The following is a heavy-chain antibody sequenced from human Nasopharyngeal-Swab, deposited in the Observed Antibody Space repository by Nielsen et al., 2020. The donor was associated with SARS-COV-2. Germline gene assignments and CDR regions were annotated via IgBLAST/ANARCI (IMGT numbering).Heavy chain of an antibody. D-gene: IGHD2-15*01. J-gene: IGHJ4*02. V-gene: IGHV1-18*01. Sequence: ASVKVSCKASGYTFTNYGITWVRQAPGQGLEWMEWISTYNSNTNYRQKLQGRVTMTTDTSTSTAYMELRSLRSDDTAMYYCARDRRDVVVVVAAGGPDYWGQGTLVTVSS. CDR1: GYTFTNYG. CDR2: ISTYNSNT. CDR3: ARDRRDVVVVVAAGGPDY.